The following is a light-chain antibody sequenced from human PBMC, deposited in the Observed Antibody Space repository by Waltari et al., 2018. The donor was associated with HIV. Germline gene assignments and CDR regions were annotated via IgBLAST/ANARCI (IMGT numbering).Light chain of an antibody. J-gene: IGKJ2*01. V-gene: IGKV1-39*01. CDR2: AAS. CDR3: QQSYSTPYT. Sequence: DIQMTQTPSSLSASVGDRVTITCRARQSISSYLNCYQQNPGKAPKLLIYAASSLQSGVPSRFSGSVSGTDFTLTISSLQPEDFATYYCQQSYSTPYTFGQGTKLEIK. CDR1: QSISSY.